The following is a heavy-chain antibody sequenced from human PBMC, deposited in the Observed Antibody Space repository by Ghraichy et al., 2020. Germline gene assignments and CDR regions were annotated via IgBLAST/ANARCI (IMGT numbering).Heavy chain of an antibody. V-gene: IGHV4-34*01. CDR1: GGSFSGYY. CDR3: ARDVGYSGYVPYYFDY. J-gene: IGHJ4*02. D-gene: IGHD5-12*01. CDR2: INHSGST. Sequence: SETLSLTCAVYGGSFSGYYWSWIRQPPGKGLEWIGEINHSGSTNYNPSLKSRVTISVDTSKNQFSLKLSSVTAADTAVYYCARDVGYSGYVPYYFDYWGQGTLVTVSS.